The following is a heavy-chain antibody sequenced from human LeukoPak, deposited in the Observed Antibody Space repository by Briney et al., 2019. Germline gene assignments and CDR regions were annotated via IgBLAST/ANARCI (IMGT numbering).Heavy chain of an antibody. CDR2: IYNSGSI. CDR1: GGAISSSSHC. D-gene: IGHD4-17*01. J-gene: IGHJ2*01. CDR3: ARNRTVTDWFFDL. Sequence: SETLSLTCTVSGGAISSSSHCWGWIRQPPGKGLGWIGSIYNSGSIVYNPSLKSRVAISVDTSRNQFSLKLNSVIASDTAVYYCARNRTVTDWFFDLWGRGTLVTVSS. V-gene: IGHV4-39*01.